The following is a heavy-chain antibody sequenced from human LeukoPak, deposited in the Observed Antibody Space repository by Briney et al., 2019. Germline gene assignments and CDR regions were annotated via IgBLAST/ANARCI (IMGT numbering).Heavy chain of an antibody. CDR3: SRARPGGGGQSFRH. Sequence: GGSLRLSCAASGFTVSSNYMSWVRQAPGKGLEWVSVIYSGGSTYYADSVKGRFTISRDNANNSLYLQMNSLRVEETAVYYCSRARPGGGGQSFRHWGQGTLVTVSS. CDR2: IYSGGST. V-gene: IGHV3-53*01. J-gene: IGHJ1*01. CDR1: GFTVSSNY. D-gene: IGHD3-16*01.